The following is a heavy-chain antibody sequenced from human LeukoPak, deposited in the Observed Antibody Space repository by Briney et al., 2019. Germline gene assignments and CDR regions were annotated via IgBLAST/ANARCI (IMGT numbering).Heavy chain of an antibody. J-gene: IGHJ5*02. CDR3: ARYRRGQWLVQQRWFDP. CDR2: INHSGST. CDR1: GGSFSGYY. V-gene: IGHV4-34*01. Sequence: SSETLSLTCAVYGGSFSGYYWSWIRQPPGKGLEWIGEINHSGSTNYNPSLKSRVTISVDTSKNQFSLKLSSVTAADTAVYYCARYRRGQWLVQQRWFDPWGQGTLVTVSS. D-gene: IGHD6-19*01.